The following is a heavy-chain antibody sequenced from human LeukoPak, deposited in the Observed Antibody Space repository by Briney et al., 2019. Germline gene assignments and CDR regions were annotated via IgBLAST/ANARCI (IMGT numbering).Heavy chain of an antibody. Sequence: SETLSLTCTVSGGSISSYYWSWIRQPAGKGLEWIGRIYTSGSTNYNPSLKSRVTMSVDTSKNQFSLKLSSVTAADTAVYYCARGPRHDFWSGYFIFDYWGQGTLVTVSS. V-gene: IGHV4-4*07. CDR3: ARGPRHDFWSGYFIFDY. J-gene: IGHJ4*02. CDR1: GGSISSYY. CDR2: IYTSGST. D-gene: IGHD3-3*01.